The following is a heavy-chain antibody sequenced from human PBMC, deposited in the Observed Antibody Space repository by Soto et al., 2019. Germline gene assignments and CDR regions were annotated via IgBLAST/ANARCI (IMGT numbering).Heavy chain of an antibody. Sequence: QVQLQESGPGLVKPSQTLSLTCTVSGGSISSGGYHWSWIRHHPGKGLEWIRYIYYSGGTYYNPSLKSRVTISVDTSKNQFSLKLSSVTAADTAVYYCARGVEVWGQGTTVTVSS. V-gene: IGHV4-31*03. CDR3: ARGVEV. CDR2: IYYSGGT. CDR1: GGSISSGGYH. J-gene: IGHJ6*02.